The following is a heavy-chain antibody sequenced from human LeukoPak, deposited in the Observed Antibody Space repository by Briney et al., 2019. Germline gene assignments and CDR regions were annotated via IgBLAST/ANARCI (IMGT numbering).Heavy chain of an antibody. J-gene: IGHJ4*02. CDR2: IYPGDSDT. CDR1: GYSFTNYW. V-gene: IGHV5-51*01. D-gene: IGHD6-19*01. Sequence: GESLQISCETSGYSFTNYWIGWVRQMPGKGLEWMGIIYPGDSDTRYSPSFQGQVTISVDKSISTAYLQWSSLKASDSAIYYCARSESSAWPFDYWGQGTPVTVSS. CDR3: ARSESSAWPFDY.